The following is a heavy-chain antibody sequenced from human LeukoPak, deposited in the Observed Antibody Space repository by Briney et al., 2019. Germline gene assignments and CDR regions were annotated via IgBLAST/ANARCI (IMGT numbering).Heavy chain of an antibody. V-gene: IGHV3-23*01. Sequence: PGGSLRLSCAASGFNFRDAAMSWVRQAPGKGLEWVSLIGSVGDSTYYADSVKGRFTISRDNSENTLSLQMNSLRVEDTAIYYCAKDIQLSTWGVGTMVTVSS. D-gene: IGHD5-24*01. CDR2: IGSVGDST. CDR3: AKDIQLST. J-gene: IGHJ3*01. CDR1: GFNFRDAA.